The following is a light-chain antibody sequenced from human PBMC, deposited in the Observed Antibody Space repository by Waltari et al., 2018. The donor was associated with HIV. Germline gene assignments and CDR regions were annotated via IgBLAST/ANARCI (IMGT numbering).Light chain of an antibody. Sequence: SYVLTQPPSVSVAPGKTAGLTSGGDTLGRKSVPWYQHRPGQAPILVIYDDPDRPSGIPERFSGSASWNTATLTVNSVEAGDEADYYCQVWDTDTDHWVFGGGTRLTVL. V-gene: IGLV3-21*04. CDR3: QVWDTDTDHWV. CDR1: TLGRKS. CDR2: DDP. J-gene: IGLJ3*02.